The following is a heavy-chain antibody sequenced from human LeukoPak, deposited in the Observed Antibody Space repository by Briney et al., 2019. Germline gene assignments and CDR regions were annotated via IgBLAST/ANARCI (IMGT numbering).Heavy chain of an antibody. J-gene: IGHJ3*02. V-gene: IGHV3-23*01. D-gene: IGHD6-6*01. CDR3: ASSSIAARPSDDAFDI. CDR2: ISGSGGST. CDR1: GFTFSSYA. Sequence: GGSLRPSCAASGFTFSSYAMSWVRQAPGKGLEWVSAISGSGGSTYYADSVKGRFTISRDNSKNTLYLQMNSLRAEDTAVYYCASSSIAARPSDDAFDIWGQGTMVTVSS.